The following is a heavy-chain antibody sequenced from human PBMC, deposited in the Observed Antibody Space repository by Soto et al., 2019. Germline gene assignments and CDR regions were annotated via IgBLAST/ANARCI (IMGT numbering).Heavy chain of an antibody. CDR1: GFTFSNYP. CDR2: ISGSGGST. J-gene: IGHJ4*02. V-gene: IGHV3-23*01. CDR3: AKEQAHRQADTSSIFDY. Sequence: PGGSLRLSCAASGFTFSNYPMTWVRQAPGKGLEWVSSISGSGGSTYYPDSVKGRFTISRDNSKNTFFLHMNSLRAEDTAVYYCAKEQAHRQADTSSIFDYWGQGTLVTVSS. D-gene: IGHD2-2*01.